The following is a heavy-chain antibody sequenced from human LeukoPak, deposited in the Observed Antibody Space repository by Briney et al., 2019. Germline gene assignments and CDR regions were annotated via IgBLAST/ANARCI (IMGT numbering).Heavy chain of an antibody. Sequence: ASVKVSCKASGYTFTTYSLAWVRQAPGQSPERMGWISVNNGGTNYAQSFQDRVTLTRDTSTNTAYLELRSLRSDDTAIIYCATATQPRGYFLHWGQGTLVTVSS. J-gene: IGHJ1*01. D-gene: IGHD2-2*01. V-gene: IGHV1-18*01. CDR1: GYTFTTYS. CDR2: ISVNNGGT. CDR3: ATATQPRGYFLH.